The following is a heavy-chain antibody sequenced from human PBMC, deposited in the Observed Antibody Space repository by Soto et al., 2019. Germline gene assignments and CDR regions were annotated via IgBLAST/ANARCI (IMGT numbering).Heavy chain of an antibody. D-gene: IGHD6-19*01. CDR1: GCPFSSYA. CDR3: AKGRSSSGWSFFDY. J-gene: IGHJ4*02. CDR2: ISGSGGST. Sequence: EVQLLESGGAWVQPGGSLRPSCAASGCPFSSYAMSWVHQAPGKGLEWVSAISGSGGSTYYADSVKGGFTISRDNSKNTLYLQMNSLRAEDTAVYYCAKGRSSSGWSFFDYWGQGTLVTVSS. V-gene: IGHV3-23*01.